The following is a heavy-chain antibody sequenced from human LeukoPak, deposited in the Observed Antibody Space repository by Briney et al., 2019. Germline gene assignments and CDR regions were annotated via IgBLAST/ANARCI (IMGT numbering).Heavy chain of an antibody. D-gene: IGHD3-10*01. CDR2: ISGSGGST. V-gene: IGHV3-23*01. CDR1: GFTFSNYA. CDR3: ARDEGSGWFGELFVNWFDP. J-gene: IGHJ5*02. Sequence: PGGSLRLSCAASGFTFSNYAMSWVRQAPGKGLEWVSAISGSGGSTYYADSVKGRFTISRDNSKNTLYLQMNSLRAEDTAVYYCARDEGSGWFGELFVNWFDPWGQGNLVTVSS.